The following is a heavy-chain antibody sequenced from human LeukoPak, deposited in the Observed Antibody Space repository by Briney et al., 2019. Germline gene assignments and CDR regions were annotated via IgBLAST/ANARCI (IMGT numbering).Heavy chain of an antibody. D-gene: IGHD5-12*01. Sequence: PSETLSLTCTVSGGSISSDYWSWTRQPPGKGLEWIGYIYYNGRTSYNPSLESRVTISLDTPKNQFFLKLRSVTAADTAVYYCTRHGYSGYDHLTWGQGTLATVCS. CDR2: IYYNGRT. J-gene: IGHJ4*02. CDR1: GGSISSDY. CDR3: TRHGYSGYDHLT. V-gene: IGHV4-59*08.